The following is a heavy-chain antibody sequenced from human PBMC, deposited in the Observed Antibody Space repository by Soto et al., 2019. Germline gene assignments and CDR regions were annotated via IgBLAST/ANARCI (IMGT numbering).Heavy chain of an antibody. Sequence: GASVKVSCKASGGTFSSYGFRWVRQAPGQGLEWMGGIIPIFGTANYAQKFQGRVTIIADESTRRDCMDLSSLRSDDTAVYFCGRDVNGYDGESYWGQGTLFTVSS. J-gene: IGHJ4*02. V-gene: IGHV1-69*13. CDR2: IIPIFGTA. D-gene: IGHD5-12*01. CDR1: GGTFSSYG. CDR3: GRDVNGYDGESY.